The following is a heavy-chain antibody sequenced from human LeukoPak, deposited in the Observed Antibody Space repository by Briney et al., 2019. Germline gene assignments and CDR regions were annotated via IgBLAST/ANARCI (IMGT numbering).Heavy chain of an antibody. J-gene: IGHJ6*04. CDR3: ARTPGYCSSTSCYHYYGMDV. V-gene: IGHV5-51*01. CDR1: GYSFTSYW. D-gene: IGHD2-2*01. Sequence: GESLKISCKGSGYSFTSYWLGWVRQMPGKGLEWMGIIYPGDSDTRYSPSFQGQVTISADKSISTAYLQWSSLKASDTAMYYCARTPGYCSSTSCYHYYGMDVWGKGTTVTVSS. CDR2: IYPGDSDT.